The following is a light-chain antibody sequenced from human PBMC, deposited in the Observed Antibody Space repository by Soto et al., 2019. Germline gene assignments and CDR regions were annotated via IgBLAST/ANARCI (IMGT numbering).Light chain of an antibody. CDR3: FSWAGSNTFYF. V-gene: IGLV2-23*02. J-gene: IGLJ1*01. Sequence: QSALTQPASVSGSPGQSITISCTGTSSEVGSYNLVSWYQQLPRKAPKLIIYEVSRRPSGVSNRFSGSKSGNTASLTISGLQAEDESDYYWFSWAGSNTFYFFGTGTKVTVL. CDR2: EVS. CDR1: SSEVGSYNL.